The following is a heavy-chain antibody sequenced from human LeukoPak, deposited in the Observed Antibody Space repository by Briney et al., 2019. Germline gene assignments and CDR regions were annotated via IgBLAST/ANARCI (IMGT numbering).Heavy chain of an antibody. J-gene: IGHJ4*02. CDR1: GFSFSSYW. D-gene: IGHD3-3*01. CDR3: AKDQDF. CDR2: ISGDGRTT. Sequence: GGSLRLSCVASGFSFSSYWMHWLRQAPGKGLMWVSRISGDGRTTNYADSVKGRFTISKDDAENTVYLQMNSLRDEDTAVYYCAKDQDFRGQGTLVTVSS. V-gene: IGHV3-74*01.